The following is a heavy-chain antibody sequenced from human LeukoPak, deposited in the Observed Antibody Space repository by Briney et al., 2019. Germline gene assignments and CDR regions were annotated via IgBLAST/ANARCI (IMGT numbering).Heavy chain of an antibody. CDR2: IKPDGSDK. J-gene: IGHJ4*02. Sequence: GGSLRLSCAASGFSFSSYWMNWVRQAPGKGLEWVANIKPDGSDKYYVDSVKGRFTISRDNAKNSLYLQMNSLRAEDTAVYHCTAGALGYWGRGTLINVSS. CDR1: GFSFSSYW. CDR3: TAGALGY. V-gene: IGHV3-7*01. D-gene: IGHD3-16*01.